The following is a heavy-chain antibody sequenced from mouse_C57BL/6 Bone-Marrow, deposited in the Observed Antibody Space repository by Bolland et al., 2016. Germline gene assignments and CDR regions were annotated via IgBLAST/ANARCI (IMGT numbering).Heavy chain of an antibody. J-gene: IGHJ3*01. CDR2: YSGTI. CDR3: ARAYYDGYFDV. D-gene: IGHD2-3*01. V-gene: IGHV3-5*01. Sequence: YSGTITYNPSLTSRTTITRDTPKNQFFLEMNSLTAEDTATYYCARAYYDGYFDVWGQGTLV.